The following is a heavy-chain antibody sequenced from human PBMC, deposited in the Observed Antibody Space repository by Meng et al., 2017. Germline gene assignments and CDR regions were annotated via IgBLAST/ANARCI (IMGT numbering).Heavy chain of an antibody. CDR3: AHRRDYYGSGNHFDY. CDR1: GFSLSTSGVG. Sequence: QTTLEESCPTLVKPTQALTLTCTFSGFSLSTSGVGVGWIRQPPGKALEWLALIYWDDYKRYRPSLERRLPHTKETPKNQVVLTMTNMDPVDTATYYCAHRRDYYGSGNHFDYWGQGTLVTVSS. D-gene: IGHD3-10*01. J-gene: IGHJ4*02. CDR2: IYWDDYK. V-gene: IGHV2-5*02.